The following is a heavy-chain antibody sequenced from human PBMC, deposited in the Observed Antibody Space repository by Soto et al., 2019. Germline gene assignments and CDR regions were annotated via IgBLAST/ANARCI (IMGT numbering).Heavy chain of an antibody. J-gene: IGHJ6*02. D-gene: IGHD2-8*01. CDR3: AKDIVLMVYVLGPYYYYGMDV. CDR1: GFAFSSYG. Sequence: LKISCAASGFAFSSYGMHWVRQAAGKGLEWVAVISYDGSNKYYADSVKGRFTISRDNSKNTLYLQMNSLRAEDTAVYYCAKDIVLMVYVLGPYYYYGMDVWGQGTTGTVSS. CDR2: ISYDGSNK. V-gene: IGHV3-30*18.